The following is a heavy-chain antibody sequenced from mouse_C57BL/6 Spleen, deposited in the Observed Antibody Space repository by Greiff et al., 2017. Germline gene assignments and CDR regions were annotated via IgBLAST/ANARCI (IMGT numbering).Heavy chain of an antibody. V-gene: IGHV6-3*01. CDR3: TSITTVVAPYAMDY. D-gene: IGHD1-1*01. J-gene: IGHJ4*01. Sequence: DVKLQESGGGLVQPGGSMKLSCVASGFTFSNYWMNWVRQSPEKGLEWVAQIRLKSDNYATHYAVSVKGRFTISRDDSKSCVYLQMNNLRAEDTEIYYCTSITTVVAPYAMDYWGQGTSVTVSS. CDR2: IRLKSDNYAT. CDR1: GFTFSNYW.